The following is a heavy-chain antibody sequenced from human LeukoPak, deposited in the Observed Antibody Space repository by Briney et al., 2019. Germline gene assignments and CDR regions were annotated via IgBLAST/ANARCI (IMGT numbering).Heavy chain of an antibody. CDR1: GYTLTELS. CDR3: ATPLAVTADVDAFDI. Sequence: ASVKVSCKVSGYTLTELSMHWVRQAPGKGLEWMGGFDPEDGETIYAQKFQGRVTMTEDTSTDTAYMELSSLRSEDTAVYYCATPLAVTADVDAFDIWGQGTMVTVSS. CDR2: FDPEDGET. J-gene: IGHJ3*02. V-gene: IGHV1-24*01. D-gene: IGHD2-21*02.